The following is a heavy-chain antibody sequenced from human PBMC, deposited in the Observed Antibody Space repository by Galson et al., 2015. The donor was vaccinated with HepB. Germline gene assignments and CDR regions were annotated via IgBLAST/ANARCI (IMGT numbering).Heavy chain of an antibody. D-gene: IGHD3-3*01. Sequence: SLRLSCAASGFTFSSYGMHWVRQAPGKGLEWVAVIWYDGSNKYYADSVKGRFTISRDNSKNTLYLQMNSLRAEDTAVYYCARDGGITIVNYYYMDVWGKGTTVTVSS. J-gene: IGHJ6*03. V-gene: IGHV3-33*01. CDR2: IWYDGSNK. CDR1: GFTFSSYG. CDR3: ARDGGITIVNYYYMDV.